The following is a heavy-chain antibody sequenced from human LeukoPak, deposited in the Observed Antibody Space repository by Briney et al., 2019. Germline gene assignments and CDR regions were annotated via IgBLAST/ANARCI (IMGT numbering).Heavy chain of an antibody. J-gene: IGHJ4*02. V-gene: IGHV4-59*08. CDR2: IYYSGST. D-gene: IGHD1-7*01. Sequence: SETLSLTCTVSGGSISSYYWSWIRQPPGKGLEWIGYIYYSGSTYYNPSLKSRVTISVDASKNQFSLKLSSVTAADTAVYYCARTTADGGYFDYWGQGTLVTVSS. CDR3: ARTTADGGYFDY. CDR1: GGSISSYY.